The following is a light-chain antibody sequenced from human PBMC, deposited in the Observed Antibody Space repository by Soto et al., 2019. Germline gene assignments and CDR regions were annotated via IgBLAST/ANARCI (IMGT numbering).Light chain of an antibody. CDR3: QQSYTTPLFT. CDR2: AAS. CDR1: QSISDS. Sequence: DIQMTQSPSSLSASVGDRVTITCRASQSISDSLNWYQRKPGKAPRLLIYAASTLQSGVPSRFSGSGSGTDFTLTISNLQPEDFATYYWQQSYTTPLFTFGPGTKVDIK. J-gene: IGKJ3*01. V-gene: IGKV1-39*01.